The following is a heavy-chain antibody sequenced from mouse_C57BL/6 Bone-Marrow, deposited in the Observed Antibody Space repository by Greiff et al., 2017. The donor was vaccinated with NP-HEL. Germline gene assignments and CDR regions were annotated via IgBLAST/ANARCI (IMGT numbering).Heavy chain of an antibody. V-gene: IGHV5-6*01. CDR3: ARRGLRRSFAY. Sequence: DVQLVESGGDLVKPGGSLKLSCAASGFTFSSYGMSWVRQTPDKRLEWVATISSGGSYTYYPDSVKGRFTISRDNAKNTLYLQMSSLKSEDTAMYYCARRGLRRSFAYWGQGTLVTVSA. J-gene: IGHJ3*01. D-gene: IGHD1-1*01. CDR1: GFTFSSYG. CDR2: ISSGGSYT.